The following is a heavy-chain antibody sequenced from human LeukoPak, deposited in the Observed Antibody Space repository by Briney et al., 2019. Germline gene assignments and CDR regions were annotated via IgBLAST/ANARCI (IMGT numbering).Heavy chain of an antibody. Sequence: PGGSLRLSCAASGFTFSSYSMNWVLQAPGKGLEWVSSISSSSSYIYYADSVKGRFTISRDNAKNSLYLQMNSLRAEDTAVYYCAREWWYSSSSGGMDVWGQGTTVTVSS. CDR3: AREWWYSSSSGGMDV. CDR1: GFTFSSYS. V-gene: IGHV3-21*01. J-gene: IGHJ6*02. D-gene: IGHD6-13*01. CDR2: ISSSSSYI.